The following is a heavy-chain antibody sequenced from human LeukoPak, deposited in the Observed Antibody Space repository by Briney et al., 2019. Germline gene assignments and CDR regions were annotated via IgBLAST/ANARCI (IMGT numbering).Heavy chain of an antibody. V-gene: IGHV1-2*02. CDR3: ARCRPAMPRIAARLRNWFDP. Sequence: GASVKVSCKASGYTFTGYYMHWVRQAPGQGLEWMGWINPNSGGTNYAQKFQGRVTMTRDTSISTAYMELSRLRSDDTAVYYCARCRPAMPRIAARLRNWFDPWGQGTLVTVSS. CDR2: INPNSGGT. CDR1: GYTFTGYY. D-gene: IGHD6-6*01. J-gene: IGHJ5*02.